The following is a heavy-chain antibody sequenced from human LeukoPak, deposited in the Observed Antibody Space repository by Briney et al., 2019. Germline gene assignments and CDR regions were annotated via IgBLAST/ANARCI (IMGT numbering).Heavy chain of an antibody. J-gene: IGHJ5*02. D-gene: IGHD6-19*01. CDR2: ISGSGGST. V-gene: IGHV3-23*01. CDR3: AKCAVAGNNWFDP. CDR1: GFTFSSHG. Sequence: GGTLRLSCAASGFTFSSHGMSWVRQAPGKGLEWVSAISGSGGSTYYADSVKGRFTISRDNSKNTLYLQMNSLRAEDTAVYYCAKCAVAGNNWFDPWGQGTLVTVSS.